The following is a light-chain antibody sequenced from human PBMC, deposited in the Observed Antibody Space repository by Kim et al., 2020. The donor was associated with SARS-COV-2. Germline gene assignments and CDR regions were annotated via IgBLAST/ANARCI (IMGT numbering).Light chain of an antibody. CDR3: AAWDDTLSGPV. Sequence: GQRVTISCSGSSSNIGSYYVHWYQQLPGTAPKLIIYGNHQRPSGVPDRFFGSKSGTSASLAFSGLRSEDEGDYYCAAWDDTLSGPVFGGGTHLTVL. CDR1: SSNIGSYY. CDR2: GNH. V-gene: IGLV1-47*01. J-gene: IGLJ3*02.